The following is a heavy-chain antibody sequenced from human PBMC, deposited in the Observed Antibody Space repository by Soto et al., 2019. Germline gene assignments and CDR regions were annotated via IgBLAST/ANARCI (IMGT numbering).Heavy chain of an antibody. J-gene: IGHJ6*02. D-gene: IGHD3-10*01. Sequence: QVQLVQSGAEVKKPGASVKVSCKASGYTFTSYGISWVRQAPGQGLEWMGWISAYNGNTNYAQKLQGRVTMTTDTAKSPAYREQRSLRSDDTAVYYCARDHITMVRGEDGMDVWGQGTTVTVSS. CDR1: GYTFTSYG. CDR3: ARDHITMVRGEDGMDV. V-gene: IGHV1-18*04. CDR2: ISAYNGNT.